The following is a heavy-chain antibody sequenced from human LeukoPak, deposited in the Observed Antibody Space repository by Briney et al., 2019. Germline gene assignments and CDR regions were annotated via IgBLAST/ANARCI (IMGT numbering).Heavy chain of an antibody. D-gene: IGHD3-10*01. V-gene: IGHV3-53*01. CDR3: ARESYYYGSHYFDY. Sequence: GGSLRLSCAASGFTVSSNYMSWVRQAPGKGLEWVSVIYSGGSTYYADSVKGRFTISRDNSKNTLYLQMNSLRAEDTAVYYCARESYYYGSHYFDYWGQGTLVTVSS. J-gene: IGHJ4*02. CDR2: IYSGGST. CDR1: GFTVSSNY.